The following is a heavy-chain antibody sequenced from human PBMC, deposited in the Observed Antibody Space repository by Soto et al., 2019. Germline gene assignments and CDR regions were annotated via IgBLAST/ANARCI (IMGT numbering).Heavy chain of an antibody. D-gene: IGHD2-15*01. V-gene: IGHV4-34*01. CDR3: ERTVVAARADMEV. CDR1: GGSFSGYY. Sequence: SETLSLTCAVYGGSFSGYYWSWIRQPPGKGLEWIGEINHSGSTNYNPSHKSRVTISEATSKNQFSLKLSSVTAADKAVYTRERTVVAARADMEVGGKGTRVTVSS. J-gene: IGHJ6*03. CDR2: INHSGST.